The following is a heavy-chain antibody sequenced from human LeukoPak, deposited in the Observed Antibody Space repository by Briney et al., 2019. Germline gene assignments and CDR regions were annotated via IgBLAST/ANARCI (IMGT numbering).Heavy chain of an antibody. CDR3: ARVGALSSSWLLY. D-gene: IGHD6-13*01. CDR1: GFTFSSYS. CDR2: ISSSSSTI. Sequence: GGSLRLSCAASGFTFSSYSMNWVRQAPGKGLEWVSYISSSSSTIYYADSVKGRFTISRDNAKNSLYLQMNSLSAEDTAVYYCARVGALSSSWLLYWGQGTLVTVSS. V-gene: IGHV3-48*04. J-gene: IGHJ4*02.